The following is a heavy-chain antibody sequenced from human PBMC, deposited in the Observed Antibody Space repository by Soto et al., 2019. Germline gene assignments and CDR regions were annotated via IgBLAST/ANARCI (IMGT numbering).Heavy chain of an antibody. CDR1: GYSFTSYW. CDR2: IDPSDSYT. J-gene: IGHJ6*02. Sequence: GESLKISCKGSGYSFTSYWISWVRQMPGKGLEWMGRIDPSDSYTNYSPSFQGHVTISADKSISTAYLQWSSLKASDTAMYYCARAYQLPDYYYYYGMDVSGQGTTVTVSS. V-gene: IGHV5-10-1*01. D-gene: IGHD2-2*01. CDR3: ARAYQLPDYYYYYGMDV.